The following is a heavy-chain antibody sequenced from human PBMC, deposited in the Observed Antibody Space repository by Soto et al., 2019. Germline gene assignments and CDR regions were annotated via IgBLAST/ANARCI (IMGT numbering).Heavy chain of an antibody. CDR2: ISGSGGST. CDR1: GFTFSSYA. CDR3: ARGSSWYGY. J-gene: IGHJ4*02. Sequence: PGGSLRLSCAASGFTFSSYAMSWVRRAPGKGLEWVSAISGSGGSTYYADSVKGRFTISRDNSKNTLYLQMTSLRAEATAVYYCARGSSWYGYWGQGTLVTVSS. V-gene: IGHV3-23*01. D-gene: IGHD6-13*01.